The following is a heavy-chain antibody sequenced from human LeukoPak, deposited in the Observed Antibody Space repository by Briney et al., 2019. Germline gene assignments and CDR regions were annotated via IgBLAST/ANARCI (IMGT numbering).Heavy chain of an antibody. CDR2: IYDSGST. CDR3: ARVTTIYCSSTSCPDSFDI. D-gene: IGHD2-2*01. V-gene: IGHV4-38-2*01. Sequence: SETLSLTCAVSGYSISSGYYWGWIRQPRGKGLEWIGSIYDSGSTYYNPSLKSRVTISVDTSKNQFSLKLSSVTAADTAVYYCARVTTIYCSSTSCPDSFDIWGQGTMVTVSS. CDR1: GYSISSGYY. J-gene: IGHJ3*02.